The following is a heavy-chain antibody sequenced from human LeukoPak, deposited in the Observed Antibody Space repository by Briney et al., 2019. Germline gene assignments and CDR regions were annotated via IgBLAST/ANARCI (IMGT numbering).Heavy chain of an antibody. D-gene: IGHD6-25*01. Sequence: PSETLSINWTVSGDSVTTYCWSWVCQPPGKGLDWVGAIYYSGNTRGSTNYNPSLKSRVTMSVDTSKNQFSLRLTSVSAADTATYFCARGAAPGDFWGQGILVIVSS. CDR3: ARGAAPGDF. J-gene: IGHJ4*02. CDR1: GDSVTTYC. CDR2: IYYSGNT. V-gene: IGHV4-59*02.